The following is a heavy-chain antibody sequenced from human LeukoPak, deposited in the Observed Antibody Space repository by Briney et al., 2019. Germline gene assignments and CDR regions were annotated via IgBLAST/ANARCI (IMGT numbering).Heavy chain of an antibody. CDR2: ISYDGSNK. CDR1: GFTFSSYG. D-gene: IGHD2-2*02. Sequence: GGSLRLSCAASGFTFSSYGMHWVRQAPGKGLEWVAVISYDGSNKYYADSVKGRFTISRDNSKNTLYLQMNSLRAEDTAVYYCAKDLGCSSTSCYTYYYYGMDVWGQGTTVTVSS. J-gene: IGHJ6*02. V-gene: IGHV3-30*18. CDR3: AKDLGCSSTSCYTYYYYGMDV.